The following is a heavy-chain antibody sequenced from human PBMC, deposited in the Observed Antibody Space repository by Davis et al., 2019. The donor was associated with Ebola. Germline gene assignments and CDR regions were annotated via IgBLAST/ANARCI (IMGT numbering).Heavy chain of an antibody. CDR3: ATDPFGGDAPRDY. Sequence: GESLKISCVASSVSFGNFYVNWIRQAPGKGLEWVSKIGRGGGSISYADSVMGRFTISRDDPKNSVFLQMNSLRDDDTGVYYCATDPFGGDAPRDYWGQGTLVTVS. V-gene: IGHV3-11*01. J-gene: IGHJ4*02. CDR2: IGRGGGSI. CDR1: SVSFGNFY. D-gene: IGHD4-17*01.